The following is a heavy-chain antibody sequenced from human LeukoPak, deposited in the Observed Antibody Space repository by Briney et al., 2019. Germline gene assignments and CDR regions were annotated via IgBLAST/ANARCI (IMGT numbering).Heavy chain of an antibody. J-gene: IGHJ4*02. D-gene: IGHD6-6*01. CDR1: GFTFSSYS. CDR3: ARDEYSSSRLDY. CDR2: ISSSSSHI. Sequence: GGSLRLSCAASGFTFSSYSMNWVRQAPGKGPEWVSSISSSSSHIYYTDSVKGRFTISRDNAKNALYLQMNSLRAEDTAVYYCARDEYSSSRLDYWGQGTLVTVSS. V-gene: IGHV3-21*01.